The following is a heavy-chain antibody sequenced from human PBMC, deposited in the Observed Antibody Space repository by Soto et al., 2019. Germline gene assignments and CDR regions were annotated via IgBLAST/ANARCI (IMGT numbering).Heavy chain of an antibody. D-gene: IGHD1-1*01. Sequence: EIQLVESGGGLVKPGGSLRLSCAASGLTFSIYTMNWVRQAPGKGLEFVSSIACTGIDRYYIDSVKGPFTISRDNAQKSLYLQMNSLRVEDTALYYCVCDDNRRFWGQGTLVTVSS. CDR2: IACTGIDR. CDR3: VCDDNRRF. CDR1: GLTFSIYT. J-gene: IGHJ4*02. V-gene: IGHV3-21*01.